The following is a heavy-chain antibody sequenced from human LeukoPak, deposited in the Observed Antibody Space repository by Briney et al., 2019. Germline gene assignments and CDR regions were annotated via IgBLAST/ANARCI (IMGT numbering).Heavy chain of an antibody. CDR3: AKDQLEGFDY. J-gene: IGHJ4*02. V-gene: IGHV3-23*01. Sequence: PGRSLRLSCAASGFTFDHYAMHWVRQAPGKGLEWVSAISGSGGSTYYADSVKGRFTISRDNSKNTLYLQMNSLRAEDTAVYYCAKDQLEGFDYWGQGTLVTVSS. CDR2: ISGSGGST. CDR1: GFTFDHYA. D-gene: IGHD1-1*01.